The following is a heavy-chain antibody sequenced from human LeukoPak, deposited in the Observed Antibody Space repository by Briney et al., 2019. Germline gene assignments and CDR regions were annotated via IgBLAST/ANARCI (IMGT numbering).Heavy chain of an antibody. CDR1: GITFSSHA. D-gene: IGHD6-19*01. CDR2: IRGNGATS. CDR3: AKAYHDSGCLIDY. Sequence: GGSLRLSCAASGITFSSHAMTWVRQAPGKGLEWVAAIRGNGATSDYADSVKGRFTISRDNSKSTLYLQMNSLRAEDTAVYYCAKAYHDSGCLIDYWGQGTLVTVSS. V-gene: IGHV3-23*01. J-gene: IGHJ4*02.